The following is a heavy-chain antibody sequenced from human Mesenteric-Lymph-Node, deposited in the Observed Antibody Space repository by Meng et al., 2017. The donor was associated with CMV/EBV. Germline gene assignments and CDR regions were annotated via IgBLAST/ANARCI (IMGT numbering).Heavy chain of an antibody. D-gene: IGHD2-15*01. CDR3: ARDGMGYCSGGSCYSGWFDP. CDR2: IYYSGST. Sequence: GDYYWSWINQPPGKGLEWIGYIYYSGSTYYNPSLKSRVTISVDTSKNQFSLKLSSVTAADTAVYYCARDGMGYCSGGSCYSGWFDPWGQGTLVTVSS. CDR1: GDYY. J-gene: IGHJ5*02. V-gene: IGHV4-30-4*08.